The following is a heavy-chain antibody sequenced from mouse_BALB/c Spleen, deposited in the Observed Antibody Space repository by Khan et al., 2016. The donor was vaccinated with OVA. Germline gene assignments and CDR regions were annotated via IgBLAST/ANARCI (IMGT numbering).Heavy chain of an antibody. Sequence: EVQREESGGDLVKPGGSLKLSCAASGFTFSTYGMSWVRQAPDKRLEWVATVSTGGSYTYYPDSVKGRFTISRDNAKNTLYLHMSGLRSEDTDMFYCTRLAYYYDREGFAYWGQGTLVTVSA. J-gene: IGHJ3*01. CDR3: TRLAYYYDREGFAY. CDR2: VSTGGSYT. V-gene: IGHV5-6*01. CDR1: GFTFSTYG. D-gene: IGHD1-1*01.